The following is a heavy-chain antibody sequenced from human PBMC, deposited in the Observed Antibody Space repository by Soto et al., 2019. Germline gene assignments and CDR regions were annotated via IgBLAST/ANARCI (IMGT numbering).Heavy chain of an antibody. J-gene: IGHJ6*02. CDR1: GGTFSSYT. Sequence: QVQLVQSGAEVTKPGSSVKVSCKASGGTFSSYTISWVRQAPGQGLEWMGRIIPILGIADYAQKFQGRVTITADKSTSTAYMELNSLRSEDTAVYYCAREQVILGTYGMDVWGQGTTVTVSS. CDR2: IIPILGIA. D-gene: IGHD2-15*01. V-gene: IGHV1-69*08. CDR3: AREQVILGTYGMDV.